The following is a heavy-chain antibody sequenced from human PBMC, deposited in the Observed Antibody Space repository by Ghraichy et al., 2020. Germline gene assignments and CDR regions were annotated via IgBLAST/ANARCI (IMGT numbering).Heavy chain of an antibody. Sequence: GESLNIPCAASGFTFSGYAMSWVRQAPGKGLEWVSAISGSGGSTYYADSVKGRFTISRDNSKNTLYLQMNSLRAEDTAVYYCAKVYSNYVRVLDYWGQGTLVTVSS. CDR3: AKVYSNYVRVLDY. J-gene: IGHJ4*02. V-gene: IGHV3-23*01. CDR2: ISGSGGST. D-gene: IGHD4-11*01. CDR1: GFTFSGYA.